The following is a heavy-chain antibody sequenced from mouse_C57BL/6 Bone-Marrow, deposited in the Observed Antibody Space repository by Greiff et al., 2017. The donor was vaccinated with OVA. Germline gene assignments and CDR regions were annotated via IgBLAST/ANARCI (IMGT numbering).Heavy chain of an antibody. V-gene: IGHV1-81*01. CDR1: GYTFTSYG. CDR2: IYPRSGNT. J-gene: IGHJ2*01. D-gene: IGHD2-5*01. CDR3: ARSPLYYSNYYFDY. Sequence: VQLVESGAELARPGASVKLSCKASGYTFTSYGISWVKQRTGQGLEWIGEIYPRSGNTYYNEKFKGKATLTADKSSSTAYMELRSLTSEDSAVYFCARSPLYYSNYYFDYWGQGTTLTVSS.